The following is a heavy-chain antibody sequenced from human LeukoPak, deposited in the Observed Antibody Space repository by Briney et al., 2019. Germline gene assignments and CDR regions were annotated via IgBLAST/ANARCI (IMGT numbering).Heavy chain of an antibody. D-gene: IGHD6-19*01. CDR1: GFTFSSYW. CDR2: INTDGSTT. J-gene: IGHJ1*01. CDR3: ARDLFFSDAGYSSGWRAEYFHH. V-gene: IGHV3-74*01. Sequence: PGGSLRLSCAASGFTFSSYWMHWVRQAPGKGLVWVSHINTDGSTTTYADSVKGRFTISRDNAKNTLYLQMNSLRAGDTAVYYCARDLFFSDAGYSSGWRAEYFHHWGQGTLVTVSS.